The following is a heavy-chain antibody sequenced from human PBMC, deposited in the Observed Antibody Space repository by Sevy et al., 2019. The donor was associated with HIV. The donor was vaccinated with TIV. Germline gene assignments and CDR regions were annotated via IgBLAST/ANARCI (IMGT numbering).Heavy chain of an antibody. CDR3: ARDCHYYDSSGYYLFDY. Sequence: GGSLRLSCAASGFTFSSYSMNWVRQAPGKGLEWVSSISSSSSYIYYADSVKGRFTISRDNAKNSLYLQMNSLRAEDTAVYYCARDCHYYDSSGYYLFDYWGQGTLVTVSS. CDR2: ISSSSSYI. D-gene: IGHD3-22*01. V-gene: IGHV3-21*01. CDR1: GFTFSSYS. J-gene: IGHJ4*02.